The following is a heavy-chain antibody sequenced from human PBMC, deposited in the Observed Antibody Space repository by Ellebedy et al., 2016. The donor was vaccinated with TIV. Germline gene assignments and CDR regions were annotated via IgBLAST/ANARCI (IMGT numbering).Heavy chain of an antibody. CDR1: GGTFSSYA. V-gene: IGHV1-69*04. J-gene: IGHJ6*02. CDR2: IIPILGIA. Sequence: AASVKVSCKASGGTFSSYAISWVRQAPGQGLEWMGRIIPILGIANYAQKFQGRVTITADKSTSTAYMELSSLRSEDTAVYYCARAVLIAVDNLYYYDGMDVWGQGTTVTVSS. D-gene: IGHD6-19*01. CDR3: ARAVLIAVDNLYYYDGMDV.